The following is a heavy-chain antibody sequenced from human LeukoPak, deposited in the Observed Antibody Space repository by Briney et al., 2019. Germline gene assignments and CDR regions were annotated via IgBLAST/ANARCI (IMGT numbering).Heavy chain of an antibody. J-gene: IGHJ5*02. V-gene: IGHV4-59*01. Sequence: SETLSLTCTVSGGSITGYYWTWIRQPPGKGLEWIGYIYYSGSSNYNPSLKSRVTISIHTSKNQFSLNLSSVTAADTAVYYCARVFGGGRGGWFDPWGQGTLVAASS. CDR1: GGSITGYY. CDR2: IYYSGSS. CDR3: ARVFGGGRGGWFDP. D-gene: IGHD3-16*01.